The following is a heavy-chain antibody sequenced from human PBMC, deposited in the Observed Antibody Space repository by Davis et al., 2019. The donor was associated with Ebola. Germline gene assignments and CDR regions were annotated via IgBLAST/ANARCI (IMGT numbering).Heavy chain of an antibody. CDR2: ISDGAGRT. V-gene: IGHV3-23*01. CDR3: AKANDYQLLPTSFDN. D-gene: IGHD5-12*01. Sequence: GESLKISCAASGFTFYNYAMAWVRQAPGKGLEWVSTISDGAGRTSYPDSVKGRLTISRDNSKNTIYLQMSSLRAEDTAVYYCAKANDYQLLPTSFDNWGQGTLVTVSS. CDR1: GFTFYNYA. J-gene: IGHJ4*02.